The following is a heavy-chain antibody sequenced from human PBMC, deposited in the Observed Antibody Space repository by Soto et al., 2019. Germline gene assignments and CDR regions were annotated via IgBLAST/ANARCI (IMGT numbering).Heavy chain of an antibody. V-gene: IGHV3-23*01. J-gene: IGHJ4*02. CDR1: GVRFRSDG. Sequence: GGSLRLSCAATGVRFRSDGMNLVRQKPGKGLEWVSGISDSGDGTYYADSVKGRFTISRDNSKNTVYLQMNSLRADDTAVYYCVKSPRSGYEAPWDYWGQGTPVTVSS. CDR2: ISDSGDGT. CDR3: VKSPRSGYEAPWDY. D-gene: IGHD5-12*01.